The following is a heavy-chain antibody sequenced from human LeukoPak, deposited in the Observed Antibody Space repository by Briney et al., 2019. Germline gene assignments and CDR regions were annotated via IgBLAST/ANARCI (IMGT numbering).Heavy chain of an antibody. Sequence: SETLSLTCAVYGGSFSGYYWSWIRQPPGKGLEWIGEINHRGSTNYNPSLKSRGTTSVDTSKNQFSLKLRSVTAADTAVYYCARAPIGTYYDYVWGSYRQYYFDYWGQGTLVTVSS. CDR2: INHRGST. J-gene: IGHJ4*02. D-gene: IGHD3-16*02. CDR3: ARAPIGTYYDYVWGSYRQYYFDY. V-gene: IGHV4-34*01. CDR1: GGSFSGYY.